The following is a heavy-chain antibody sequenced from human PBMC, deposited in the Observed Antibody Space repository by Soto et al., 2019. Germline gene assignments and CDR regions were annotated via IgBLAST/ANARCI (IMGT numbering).Heavy chain of an antibody. D-gene: IGHD3-9*01. CDR1: GFTFSSYW. J-gene: IGHJ6*03. V-gene: IGHV3-7*01. Sequence: TGGSLRLSCAASGFTFSSYWMSWVRQAPGKGLEWVANIKQDGSEKYYVDSVKGRFTISRDNAKNSLYLQMNSLRAEDTAVYYCARVKGGLRYFDWLLPGYYMDVWGKGTTVTVSS. CDR3: ARVKGGLRYFDWLLPGYYMDV. CDR2: IKQDGSEK.